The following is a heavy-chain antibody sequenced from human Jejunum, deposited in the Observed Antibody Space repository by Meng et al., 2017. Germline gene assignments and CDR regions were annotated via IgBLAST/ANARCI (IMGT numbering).Heavy chain of an antibody. CDR3: AHSSSSSSFGFDY. V-gene: IGHV4-61*08. J-gene: IGHJ4*02. CDR2: IYYSGGT. Sequence: GQGQAPGPVLVRPSETLSLTCTVSGGSVSSAAYYWNWIRQPPGKGLEWIGYIYYSGGTTYSPSLNSRVTISIDTAKNQVSLKVSSVTAADTAVYYCAHSSSSSSFGFDYWGQGTLVIVSS. CDR1: GGSVSSAAYY. D-gene: IGHD6-6*01.